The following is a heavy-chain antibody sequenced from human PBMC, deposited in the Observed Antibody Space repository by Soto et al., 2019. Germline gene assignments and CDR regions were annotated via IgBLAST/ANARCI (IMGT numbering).Heavy chain of an antibody. CDR1: GGIFGTYT. CDR3: ARGHHGWLDP. V-gene: IGHV1-69*02. CDR2: IIPLLNKA. J-gene: IGHJ5*02. Sequence: QVQLVQSGAEMKKPGSSVKVSCKASGGIFGTYTINWVRQAPGQGLEWMGRIIPLLNKADYAQKFQGRVTISVERSADTAYMELGSLKSGDTAVYYCARGHHGWLDPWGQGSLVTVSS.